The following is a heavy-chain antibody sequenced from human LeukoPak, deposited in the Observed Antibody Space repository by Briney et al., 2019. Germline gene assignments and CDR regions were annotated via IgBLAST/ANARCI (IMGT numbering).Heavy chain of an antibody. V-gene: IGHV4-59*01. CDR2: IYYIGNT. J-gene: IGHJ4*02. CDR1: GGSISSYY. Sequence: PSETLSLTCTVSGGSISSYYWSWIRQPPGKGLEWIGYIYYIGNTNYNPSLKSRVTISVDTPKNQFSLKLSSVTAADTAVYYCARDRGGYSDYWGQGTVVTVSS. CDR3: ARDRGGYSDY. D-gene: IGHD4-23*01.